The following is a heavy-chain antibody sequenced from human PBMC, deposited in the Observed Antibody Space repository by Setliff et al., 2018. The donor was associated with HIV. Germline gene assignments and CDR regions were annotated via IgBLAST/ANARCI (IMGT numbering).Heavy chain of an antibody. J-gene: IGHJ4*02. Sequence: ASVKVSCKASGYTFTNCGISWVRQAPGQGLEWMGWISSYNGNTNYAQNFQGRVTMTTDTFTDTAVYYCQTNYYDTSGYYYEARNYFEYWGQGTLVTVSS. CDR2: ISSYNGNT. V-gene: IGHV1-18*01. D-gene: IGHD3-22*01. CDR3: ARNYFEY. CDR1: GYTFTNCG.